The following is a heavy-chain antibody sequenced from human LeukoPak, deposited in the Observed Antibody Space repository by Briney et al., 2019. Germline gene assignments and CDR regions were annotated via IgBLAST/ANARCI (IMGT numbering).Heavy chain of an antibody. D-gene: IGHD4-11*01. CDR3: ATGLPRPVHAFDI. V-gene: IGHV1-24*01. CDR2: FDPEDGET. CDR1: GYTLTELS. Sequence: ASVEVSCKVSGYTLTELSMHWVRQAPGKGLEWMGGFDPEDGETIYAQKFQGRVTMTEDTSTDTAYMELSSLRSEDTAVYYCATGLPRPVHAFDIWGQGTMVTVSS. J-gene: IGHJ3*02.